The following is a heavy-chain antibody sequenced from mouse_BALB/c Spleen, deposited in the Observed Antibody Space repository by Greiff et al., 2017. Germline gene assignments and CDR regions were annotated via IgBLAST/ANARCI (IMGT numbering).Heavy chain of an antibody. V-gene: IGHV4-1*02. CDR3: ARPPTTATSWFAY. Sequence: EVQLEESGGGLVQPGGSLKLSCADSGFDFSRYWMSWVRQAPGKGLEWIGEINPDSSTINYTPSLKDKFIISRDNAKNTLYLQMSKVRSEDTALYYCARPPTTATSWFAYWGQGTLVTVSA. CDR1: GFDFSRYW. CDR2: INPDSSTI. D-gene: IGHD1-2*01. J-gene: IGHJ3*01.